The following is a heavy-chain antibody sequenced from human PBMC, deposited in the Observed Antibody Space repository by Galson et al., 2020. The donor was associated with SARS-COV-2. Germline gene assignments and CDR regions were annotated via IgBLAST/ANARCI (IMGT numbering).Heavy chain of an antibody. CDR2: ISAYNDNT. D-gene: IGHD3-10*01. Sequence: ASVKVSCTASGYTFTSYGISWVRQAPGQRLEWMGWISAYNDNTKYAQNLQGRVTMTTDTSTATAYMELRSLRSDDTAVFYCARTDTIEYYYGSGTEPLVDYWGQGTLVTVSS. CDR1: GYTFTSYG. CDR3: ARTDTIEYYYGSGTEPLVDY. J-gene: IGHJ4*02. V-gene: IGHV1-18*01.